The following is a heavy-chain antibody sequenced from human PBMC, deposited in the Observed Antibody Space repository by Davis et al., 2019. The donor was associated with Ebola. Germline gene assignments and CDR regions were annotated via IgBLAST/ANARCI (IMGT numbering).Heavy chain of an antibody. Sequence: AASVKVSCKASGYTFTSYGISWVRQAPGQGLEWMGWISAYNGNTNYAQKFQGRVTITADKSTSTAYMELSSLRSEDTAVYYCARDRNYWFDPWGQGTLVTVSS. CDR2: ISAYNGNT. V-gene: IGHV1-18*01. J-gene: IGHJ5*02. CDR1: GYTFTSYG. CDR3: ARDRNYWFDP. D-gene: IGHD4-11*01.